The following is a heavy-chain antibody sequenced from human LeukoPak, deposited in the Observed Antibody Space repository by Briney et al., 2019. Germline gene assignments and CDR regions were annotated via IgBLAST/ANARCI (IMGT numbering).Heavy chain of an antibody. J-gene: IGHJ3*02. CDR3: TRDVGTQGNTAFDM. CDR1: ALTLSDHF. Sequence: GGSLRLSCSASALTLSDHFIDWVRRGPGKGLEWVGRSRPKCNSYTTEYAASVKGRFAISRDESKNSLFLQMNSLRTEDTAVYYCTRDVGTQGNTAFDMWGPGTMVTVSS. V-gene: IGHV3-72*01. CDR2: SRPKCNSYTT. D-gene: IGHD1-26*01.